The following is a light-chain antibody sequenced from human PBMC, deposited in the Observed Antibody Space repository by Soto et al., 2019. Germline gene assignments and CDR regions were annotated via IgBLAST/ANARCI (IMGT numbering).Light chain of an antibody. CDR3: AAWDDRLNGWV. CDR1: SSNIGSNT. J-gene: IGLJ3*02. CDR2: NNN. Sequence: QSVLTQAPSASGTPGQSLTISCSGSSSNIGSNTVSWYQQLPGTAPKLLIHNNNQRPSGVPDRFSGSKSGTSASLAISGLQPEDEADFYCAAWDDRLNGWVFGGGTKLTVL. V-gene: IGLV1-44*01.